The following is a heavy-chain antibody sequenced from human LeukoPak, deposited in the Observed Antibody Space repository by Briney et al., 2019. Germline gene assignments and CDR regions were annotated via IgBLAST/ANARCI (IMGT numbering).Heavy chain of an antibody. CDR1: GFTFSSYE. J-gene: IGHJ5*02. D-gene: IGHD2-2*01. CDR3: ARDGLGYCSSTSCFPGGWFDP. V-gene: IGHV3-48*03. Sequence: GGSLRLSCAASGFTFSSYEMNWVRQAPGKGLEWVSYISSSGSTIYYADSVKGRFTISRDSAKNSLYLQMNSLRAEDTAVYYCARDGLGYCSSTSCFPGGWFDPWGQGTLVTVSS. CDR2: ISSSGSTI.